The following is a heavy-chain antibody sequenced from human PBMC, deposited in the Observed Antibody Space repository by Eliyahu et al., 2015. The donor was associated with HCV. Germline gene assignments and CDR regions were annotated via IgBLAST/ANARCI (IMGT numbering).Heavy chain of an antibody. J-gene: IGHJ4*02. D-gene: IGHD3-3*01. V-gene: IGHV3-21*01. CDR3: ARGAKGKTLEWLLSFDY. Sequence: SMNWVRQAPGKGLEWVSSISSSSSYIYYADSVKGRFTISRDNAKNSLYLQMNSLRAEDTAVYYCARGAKGKTLEWLLSFDYWGQGTLVTVSS. CDR2: ISSSSSYI. CDR1: S.